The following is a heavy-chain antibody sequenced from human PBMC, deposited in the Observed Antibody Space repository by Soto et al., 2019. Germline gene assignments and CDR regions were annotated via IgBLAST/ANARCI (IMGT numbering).Heavy chain of an antibody. J-gene: IGHJ4*02. D-gene: IGHD6-6*01. CDR2: ISAYNGNT. V-gene: IGHV1-18*01. CDR1: GYTFTSYG. Sequence: ASVKVSCKASGYTFTSYGISWVRQAPGQGLEWMGWISAYNGNTNYAQKLQGRVAMTTDTSTSTAYMELRSLRSDDTAVYYCAAGVFYSSSLFADYWGQGTLVTVSS. CDR3: AAGVFYSSSLFADY.